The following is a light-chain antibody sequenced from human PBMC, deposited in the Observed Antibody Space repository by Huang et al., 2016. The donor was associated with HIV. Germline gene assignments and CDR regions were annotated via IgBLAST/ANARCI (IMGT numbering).Light chain of an antibody. CDR3: QRYFGSPL. J-gene: IGKJ2*01. CDR1: QNIFTS. V-gene: IGKV1-8*01. Sequence: AIRLTQSPSSLSVSSGDRVTMTFRATQNIFTSLAWYQQKPGEAPKLLIYDATTLEIGFPSRFSGNGSGTDFTLTISCIQSEDFASYYCQRYFGSPLFGLGTNLGT. CDR2: DAT.